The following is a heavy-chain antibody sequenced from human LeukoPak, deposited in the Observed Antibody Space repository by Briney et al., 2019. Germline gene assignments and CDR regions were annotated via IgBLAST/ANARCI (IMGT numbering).Heavy chain of an antibody. Sequence: GGSLRLSCAASGFTFSSYWMSWVRQAPGKGLEWVANIKQDGSEKYYVDSVKGRFTISRDNAKNSLYVQMNSLRGEDTAFYFCVRRAVEGDYFDYWGQGTLVTVSS. CDR3: VRRAVEGDYFDY. CDR2: IKQDGSEK. CDR1: GFTFSSYW. V-gene: IGHV3-7*03. J-gene: IGHJ4*02. D-gene: IGHD6-19*01.